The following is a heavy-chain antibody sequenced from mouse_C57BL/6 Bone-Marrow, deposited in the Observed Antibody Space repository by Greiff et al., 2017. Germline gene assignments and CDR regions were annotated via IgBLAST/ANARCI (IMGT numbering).Heavy chain of an antibody. CDR3: ARVYVCSTPFAY. J-gene: IGHJ3*01. V-gene: IGHV1-81*01. D-gene: IGHD1-1*01. CDR2: IYPRSGNT. Sequence: VQLQESGAELARPGASVKLSCKASGYTFTSYGISWVKQRTGQGLEWIGEIYPRSGNTYYNEQFKGKDTLTADKSSSTAYMELRSLTSEDSAFYFCARVYVCSTPFAYWGQGTLVTVSA. CDR1: GYTFTSYG.